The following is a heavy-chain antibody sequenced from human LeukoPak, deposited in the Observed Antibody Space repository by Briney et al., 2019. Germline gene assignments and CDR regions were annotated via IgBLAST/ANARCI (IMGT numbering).Heavy chain of an antibody. D-gene: IGHD6-6*01. Sequence: ASVRVSCKASGYTFPDYGIRWVRQAPGQGLEWVGWISGYNGHTNYAQKFQGRVTMTTDTSTSTVYMELRTLRSDDTAVYYCARGQNIAGRPDYWGQGTLVTVSS. J-gene: IGHJ4*02. CDR3: ARGQNIAGRPDY. CDR1: GYTFPDYG. CDR2: ISGYNGHT. V-gene: IGHV1-18*01.